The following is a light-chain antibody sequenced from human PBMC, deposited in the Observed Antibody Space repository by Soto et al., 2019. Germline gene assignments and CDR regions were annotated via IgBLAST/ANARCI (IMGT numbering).Light chain of an antibody. J-gene: IGLJ3*02. V-gene: IGLV1-51*01. CDR3: GTWDDSLSGVV. CDR2: DSE. CDR1: SSNIGNNY. Sequence: HSVLTQPPSVSAAPGQKVTISCSGSSSNIGNNYVSWYQQVPGTAPKLLIYDSEQRPLGIPDRFSGSKSGTSATLGITRLQTGDEADYYCGTWDDSLSGVVFGGGTKLTVL.